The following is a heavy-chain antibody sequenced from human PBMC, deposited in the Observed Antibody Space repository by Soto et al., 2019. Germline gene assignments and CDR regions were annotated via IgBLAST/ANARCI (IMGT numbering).Heavy chain of an antibody. CDR2: INAGNGNT. V-gene: IGHV1-3*01. Sequence: ASVKVSCKASGYTFTSYAMHWVRQAPGQRLEWMGWINAGNGNTKYSQKFQGRVTITRDTSASTAYMELSSLRSEDTAVYYCARGRYSSSTSCWTYYYYGMDVWGQGTTVTVSS. CDR1: GYTFTSYA. D-gene: IGHD2-2*01. J-gene: IGHJ6*02. CDR3: ARGRYSSSTSCWTYYYYGMDV.